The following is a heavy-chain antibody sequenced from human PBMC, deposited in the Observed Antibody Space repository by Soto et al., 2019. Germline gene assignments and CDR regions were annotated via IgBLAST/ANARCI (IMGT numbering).Heavy chain of an antibody. V-gene: IGHV3-23*04. J-gene: IGHJ4*02. D-gene: IGHD3-10*01. CDR3: AKGLYYYGSGTSH. CDR1: GFTFSDYW. CDR2: ISGSGGSA. Sequence: EVQLVESGGGLVQPGGSLRLSCAASGFTFSDYWMHWVRQVPGKGLVWVSGISGSGGSAHYADSVKGRFTISRDNSKNTLYLQMSSLRAEDTAVYYCAKGLYYYGSGTSHWGQGTLVTVSS.